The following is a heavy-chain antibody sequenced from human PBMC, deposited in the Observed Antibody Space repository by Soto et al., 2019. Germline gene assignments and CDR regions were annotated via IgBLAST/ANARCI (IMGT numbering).Heavy chain of an antibody. V-gene: IGHV1-69*13. D-gene: IGHD5-18*01. J-gene: IGHJ6*02. CDR1: GGTFSSYA. CDR2: IIPIFGTA. CDR3: ARGAKVDTADYYYGMDV. Sequence: SVKVSCKASGGTFSSYAISWVRQAPGQGLEWMGGIIPIFGTANYAQKFQGRVTITADESTSTAYMELSSLRSEDTAVYYCARGAKVDTADYYYGMDVWGQGTTVTVSS.